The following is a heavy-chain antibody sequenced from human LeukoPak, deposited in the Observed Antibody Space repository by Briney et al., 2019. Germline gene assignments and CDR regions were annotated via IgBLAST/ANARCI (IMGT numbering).Heavy chain of an antibody. D-gene: IGHD7-27*01. CDR2: INSDESRT. J-gene: IGHJ4*02. CDR1: GFTFSSYW. V-gene: IGHV3-74*01. CDR3: ARGLETGDDDY. Sequence: PGGSLRLSCAASGFTFSSYWMHWVRQAPGKGLVWVSRINSDESRTSYADSVKGRFTISRDNAKNTLYLQMNSLRAEDTAVYYCARGLETGDDDYWGQGTLVTVSS.